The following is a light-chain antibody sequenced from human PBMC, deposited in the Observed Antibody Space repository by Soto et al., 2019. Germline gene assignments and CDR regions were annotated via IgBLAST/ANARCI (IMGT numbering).Light chain of an antibody. CDR1: SSDVGVYNY. Sequence: QSVLTQPASVSGSPGQSITISCTGTSSDVGVYNYVSWYQQHPVKAPKLIIYEVSNRPSGVSNRFSGSKSGNTASLTISGLQAEDEADYYCSSYTSSSTPVFGGGTKVTVL. V-gene: IGLV2-14*01. J-gene: IGLJ2*01. CDR3: SSYTSSSTPV. CDR2: EVS.